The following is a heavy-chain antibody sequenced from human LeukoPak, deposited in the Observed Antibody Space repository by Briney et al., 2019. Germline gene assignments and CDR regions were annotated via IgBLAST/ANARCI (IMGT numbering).Heavy chain of an antibody. Sequence: SETLSLTCTVSGGSISSYYWSWIRQPAGKGLEWIGRIYTSGSTNYNPSLKSRVTMSVDTSKNQFSLKLNSVTAADTAVYYCARVVAAAGNNWFDPWGQGTLVTVSS. D-gene: IGHD6-13*01. V-gene: IGHV4-4*07. J-gene: IGHJ5*02. CDR2: IYTSGST. CDR1: GGSISSYY. CDR3: ARVVAAAGNNWFDP.